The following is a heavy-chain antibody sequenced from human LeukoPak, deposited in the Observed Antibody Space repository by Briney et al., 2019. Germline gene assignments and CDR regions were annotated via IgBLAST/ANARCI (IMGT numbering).Heavy chain of an antibody. CDR3: TKDRGSIAVAGIDY. Sequence: PGGSLRLSCAASGFTFSSYAMSWVRQAPGKGREWVSAISGTVGSTYYADSVKGRFTISRDNSKNTLYLQMNSLRAEDTAVYYCTKDRGSIAVAGIDYWGQGTLVTVSS. CDR1: GFTFSSYA. V-gene: IGHV3-23*01. D-gene: IGHD6-19*01. J-gene: IGHJ4*02. CDR2: ISGTVGST.